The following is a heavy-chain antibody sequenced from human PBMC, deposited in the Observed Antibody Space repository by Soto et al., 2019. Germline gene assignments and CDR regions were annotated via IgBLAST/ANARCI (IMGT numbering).Heavy chain of an antibody. J-gene: IGHJ4*02. Sequence: AASVKVSCKASGYTFTSYGISWVRQAPGQGLEWMGWISAYNGNTNYAQKLQGRVTMTTDTSTSTAYMELRSLRSDDTAVYYCARERDGYPAEIDFDYWGQGTLVTVSS. CDR3: ARERDGYPAEIDFDY. V-gene: IGHV1-18*04. CDR1: GYTFTSYG. D-gene: IGHD5-12*01. CDR2: ISAYNGNT.